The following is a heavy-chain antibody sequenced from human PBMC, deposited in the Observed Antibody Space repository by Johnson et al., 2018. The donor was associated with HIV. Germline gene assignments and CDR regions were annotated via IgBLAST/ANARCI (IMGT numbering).Heavy chain of an antibody. CDR3: ARVRGMVRGSNDAFDI. J-gene: IGHJ3*02. V-gene: IGHV3-30-3*01. D-gene: IGHD3-10*01. CDR2: ISYDGSNK. Sequence: QVQLVESGGGVVQPGRSLRLSCVVSGFTFSSYAMHWVRQAPGKGLEWVALISYDGSNKYYADSVKGRFTISRDNSKNTLYLQMNSLRAEDTAVHYCARVRGMVRGSNDAFDIWGPGTMVTVSS. CDR1: GFTFSSYA.